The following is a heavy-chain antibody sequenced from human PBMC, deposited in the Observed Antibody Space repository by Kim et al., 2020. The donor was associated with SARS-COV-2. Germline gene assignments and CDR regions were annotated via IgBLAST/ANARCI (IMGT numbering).Heavy chain of an antibody. V-gene: IGHV3-21*01. J-gene: IGHJ6*02. CDR2: IDIIDTYV. CDR3: ARDGPDIAAIGTPRDYFYNAMHV. CDR1: GFTLSNYT. D-gene: IGHD6-13*01. Sequence: GGSLRLSCAASGFTLSNYTMNWVRQAPGKGLEWVSSIDIIDTYVDYADSAKGRFTISRDNAKNSLFLQMSSLRAEDTAVYYCARDGPDIAAIGTPRDYFYNAMHVWGHGTTVTVS.